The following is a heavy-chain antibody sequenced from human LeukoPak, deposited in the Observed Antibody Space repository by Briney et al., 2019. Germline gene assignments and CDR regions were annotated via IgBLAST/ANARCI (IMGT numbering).Heavy chain of an antibody. Sequence: GASVKVSCKASGYTLTGYYMHWVRQAPGQGLEWMGWINPNSGGTNYAQKFQGWVTMTRDTSISTAYMELSRLRPDDTAVYYCARDGGSGYFDYWGQGTLVTVSS. J-gene: IGHJ4*02. CDR1: GYTLTGYY. D-gene: IGHD6-19*01. CDR2: INPNSGGT. V-gene: IGHV1-2*04. CDR3: ARDGGSGYFDY.